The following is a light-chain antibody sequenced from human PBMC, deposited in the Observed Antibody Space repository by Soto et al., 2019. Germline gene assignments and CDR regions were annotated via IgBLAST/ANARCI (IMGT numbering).Light chain of an antibody. J-gene: IGLJ2*01. CDR1: GSNLAGYT. Sequence: QSVLTQPPSASGTPGETVTISYSGTGSNLAGYTVNWYHQVPGAAPKVLIYSNNQRPSGVPDRISGSKSGTSASLAISGLQSEDEGDYFCAAWDDSLNGVVFGGGTQLTVL. V-gene: IGLV1-44*01. CDR3: AAWDDSLNGVV. CDR2: SNN.